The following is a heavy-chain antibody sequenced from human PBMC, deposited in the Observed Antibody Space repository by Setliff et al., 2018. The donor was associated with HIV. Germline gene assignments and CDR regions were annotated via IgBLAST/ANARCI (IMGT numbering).Heavy chain of an antibody. CDR3: AAWGPRYSYAPYFFDS. Sequence: SETLSLTCTVSGGSISSYYWSWIRQPPGKGLEWIGYIYYSGSTNHNPSLKSRVTISVGTSKKQFSLRLSSVTAADTAVYYCAAWGPRYSYAPYFFDSWGQGTLVTVSS. CDR2: IYYSGST. D-gene: IGHD5-18*01. CDR1: GGSISSYY. V-gene: IGHV4-59*12. J-gene: IGHJ4*02.